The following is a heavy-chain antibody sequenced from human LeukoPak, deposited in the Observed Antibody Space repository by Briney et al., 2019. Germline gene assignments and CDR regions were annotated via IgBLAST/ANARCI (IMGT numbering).Heavy chain of an antibody. CDR2: IYHSGST. CDR3: ATTYCSSTSCYHRRLLFDI. D-gene: IGHD2-2*01. J-gene: IGHJ3*02. Sequence: PSETLPLTCAVSGGSISSSNWWSWVRQPPGKGLEWIGEIYHSGSTNYNPSLKSRVTISVDKSKNQFSLKLSSVTAADTAVYYCATTYCSSTSCYHRRLLFDIWGQGTMVTVSS. V-gene: IGHV4-4*02. CDR1: GGSISSSNW.